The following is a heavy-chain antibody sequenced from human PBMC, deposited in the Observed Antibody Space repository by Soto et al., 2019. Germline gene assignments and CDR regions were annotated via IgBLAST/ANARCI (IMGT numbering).Heavy chain of an antibody. Sequence: GASVKVSCKASGYTFTSYDINWVRQATGQGLEWMGWMNPNSGNTGYAQKFQGRVTMTRNTSISTAYMELSSLRSEDTAVYCCASSSYCGGDCPTDWGQGTLVTVSS. CDR1: GYTFTSYD. CDR3: ASSSYCGGDCPTD. D-gene: IGHD2-21*01. V-gene: IGHV1-8*01. J-gene: IGHJ4*02. CDR2: MNPNSGNT.